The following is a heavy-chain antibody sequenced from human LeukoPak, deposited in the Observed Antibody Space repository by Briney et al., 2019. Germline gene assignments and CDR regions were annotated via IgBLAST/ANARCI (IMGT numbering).Heavy chain of an antibody. J-gene: IGHJ4*02. V-gene: IGHV3-15*01. D-gene: IGHD6-19*01. CDR3: TTGPRFYSSGWYPEPFDY. CDR1: GFTFSSYA. CDR2: IKSKTDGGTT. Sequence: PGGSLRLSCAASGFTFSSYAMSWVRQAPGKGLEWVGRIKSKTDGGTTDYAAPVKGRFTISRDDSKNTLYLQMNSLKTEDTAVYYCTTGPRFYSSGWYPEPFDYWGQGTLVTVSS.